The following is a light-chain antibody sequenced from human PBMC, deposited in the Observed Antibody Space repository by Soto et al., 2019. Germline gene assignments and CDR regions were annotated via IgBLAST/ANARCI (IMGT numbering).Light chain of an antibody. CDR2: DAS. J-gene: IGKJ5*01. Sequence: DIKMTQSPSSLSASVGDRVIITCQASQDINNYLNWYQQKPGQAPKLLIYDASGLEVGVPSRFSGSGSGTHFTLTISGLQPEDIATYYCQQFGDLTFIFGQGTRLEI. V-gene: IGKV1-33*01. CDR1: QDINNY. CDR3: QQFGDLTFI.